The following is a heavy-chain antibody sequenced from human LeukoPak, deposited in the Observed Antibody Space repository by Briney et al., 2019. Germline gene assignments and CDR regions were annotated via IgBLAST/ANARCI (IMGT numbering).Heavy chain of an antibody. CDR2: ISSSSSYI. CDR3: ARLVSNYYDSSGRDY. Sequence: GRSLRLSCAASGFTFSSYVMHWVRQAPGKGLEWVSSISSSSSYIYYADSVKGRFTISRDNAKNSLYLQMNSLRAEDTAVYYCARLVSNYYDSSGRDYWGQGTLVTVSS. D-gene: IGHD3-22*01. V-gene: IGHV3-21*01. J-gene: IGHJ4*02. CDR1: GFTFSSYV.